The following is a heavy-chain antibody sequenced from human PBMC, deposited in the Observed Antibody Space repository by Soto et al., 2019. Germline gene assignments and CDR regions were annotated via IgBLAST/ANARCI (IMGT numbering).Heavy chain of an antibody. CDR3: ARAGNEYGVDV. CDR1: GGSISSYH. J-gene: IGHJ6*02. D-gene: IGHD3-10*01. CDR2: FYTNGIS. Sequence: PSETLSLTCTVSGGSISSYHWSWIRQSAGQGLEWIGRFYTNGISHYNPSLKSRLSMSADTSKNQLSLTLTSVTAADTGVYYCARAGNEYGVDVWGHGTTVTVSS. V-gene: IGHV4-4*07.